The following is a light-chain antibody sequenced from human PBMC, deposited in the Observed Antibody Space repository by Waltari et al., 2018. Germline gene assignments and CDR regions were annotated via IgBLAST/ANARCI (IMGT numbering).Light chain of an antibody. CDR1: SSAGGVSNH. J-gene: IGLJ2*01. CDR3: SSWTDSDSLKLL. Sequence: QSALTQPAPVSGSPGPPLPIPCPGNSSAGGVSNHVSWSQQHPGKVPQLMIYDVTNRPSGVSNRFSGSKSGNTASLTISGLQAEDEADYYCSSWTDSDSLKLLFGGGTKLTVL. CDR2: DVT. V-gene: IGLV2-14*03.